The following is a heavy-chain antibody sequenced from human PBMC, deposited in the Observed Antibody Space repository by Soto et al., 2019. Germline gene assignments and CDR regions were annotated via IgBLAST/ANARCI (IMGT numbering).Heavy chain of an antibody. CDR1: GASISSGSW. Sequence: QVHLQESGPGLVKPSGTPSLTCAVSGASISSGSWWSWVRQPPGKGLEWIGEIFHDGSTNYNPSLKSRVTMSVDKSKNYFSLELTSVTAADTALYYCARDEYNDSSDWGQGTLVTVSS. CDR3: ARDEYNDSSD. V-gene: IGHV4-4*02. CDR2: IFHDGST. D-gene: IGHD1-1*01. J-gene: IGHJ4*02.